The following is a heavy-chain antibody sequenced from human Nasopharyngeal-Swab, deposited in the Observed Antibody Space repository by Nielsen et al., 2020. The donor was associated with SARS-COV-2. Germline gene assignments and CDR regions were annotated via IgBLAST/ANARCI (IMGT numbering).Heavy chain of an antibody. Sequence: ASVKVSCKASGYTFTSYGISWVRQAPGQGLEWMGWISAYNGNTNYAQKLQGRVTVTTDTSTSTAYMELRSLRSDDTAVYYCATSSDTAMDYYYYGMDVWGQGTTVTVSS. CDR2: ISAYNGNT. CDR1: GYTFTSYG. J-gene: IGHJ6*02. V-gene: IGHV1-18*01. D-gene: IGHD5-18*01. CDR3: ATSSDTAMDYYYYGMDV.